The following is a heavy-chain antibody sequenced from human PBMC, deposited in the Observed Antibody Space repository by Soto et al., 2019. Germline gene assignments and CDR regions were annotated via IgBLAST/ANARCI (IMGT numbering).Heavy chain of an antibody. CDR2: IYYSGST. CDR1: GGSISSSRYY. J-gene: IGHJ4*02. D-gene: IGHD3-16*01. CDR3: ARLKYDWGYFDY. V-gene: IGHV4-39*01. Sequence: QLQLQESGPGLVKPSETLSLTCTVSGGSISSSRYYWGWLRQPPGKGLEWIGSIYYSGSTYYNPSLKSRVTISVDTSKNQFSLKLSFVTAADTAVYYCARLKYDWGYFDYWGQGTLVTVSS.